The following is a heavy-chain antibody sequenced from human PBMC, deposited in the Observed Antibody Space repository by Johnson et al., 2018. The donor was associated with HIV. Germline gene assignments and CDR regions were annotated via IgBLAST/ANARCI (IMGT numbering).Heavy chain of an antibody. J-gene: IGHJ3*02. CDR1: GFTFSSYG. CDR3: AKEKAAYCGGDCYSDVVFDI. CDR2: IWYDGSNK. Sequence: QVQLVESGGGVVQPGGSLRLSCAASGFTFSSYGMHWVRQAPGKGLEWVAVIWYDGSNKYYADSVKGRFTISRDNSKNTLYLQMNSLRAEDTAVYYCAKEKAAYCGGDCYSDVVFDIWGQGTMVTVSS. D-gene: IGHD2-21*01. V-gene: IGHV3-33*06.